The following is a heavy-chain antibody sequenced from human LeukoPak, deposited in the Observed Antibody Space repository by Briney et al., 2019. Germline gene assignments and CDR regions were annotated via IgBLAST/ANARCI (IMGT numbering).Heavy chain of an antibody. Sequence: PSETLSLTCTVSGGSISSYYWSWIRQPPGKGLEWIGYIYYSGSTNYNPSLKSRVIISVDTSKNQFSLKLSSVTAADTAVYYCARGRYCSADICTGGDSFDIWGQGTMVSVSP. CDR3: ARGRYCSADICTGGDSFDI. V-gene: IGHV4-59*08. J-gene: IGHJ3*02. D-gene: IGHD2-15*01. CDR2: IYYSGST. CDR1: GGSISSYY.